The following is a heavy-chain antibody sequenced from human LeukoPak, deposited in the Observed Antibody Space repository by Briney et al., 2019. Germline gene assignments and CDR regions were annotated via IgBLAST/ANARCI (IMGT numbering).Heavy chain of an antibody. J-gene: IGHJ4*02. CDR3: AREGHYYGSASYYNETYYFDY. Sequence: GGSLRLSCAASAFTVSSNYMSWVRQAPGKGLEWVSVIYSGGSTYYVDSVKGRFTISRDNSKNTLYLQMNSLRAEDTAVYYCAREGHYYGSASYYNETYYFDYWGQGTLVTVSS. CDR2: IYSGGST. D-gene: IGHD3-10*01. V-gene: IGHV3-66*01. CDR1: AFTVSSNY.